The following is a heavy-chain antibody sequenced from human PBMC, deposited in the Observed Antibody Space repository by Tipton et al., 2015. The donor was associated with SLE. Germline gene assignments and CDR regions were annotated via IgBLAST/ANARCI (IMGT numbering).Heavy chain of an antibody. CDR2: IWYDGSNK. D-gene: IGHD3-16*01. V-gene: IGHV3-33*01. Sequence: RSLRLSCAASGFTFSTSAMHWVRQAPGKGLEWVAVIWYDGSNKFYADSVKGRFTISRDNSKNTVSLQMNSLRVDDTAVYFCARGRGGEFLDYWGQGTLVTVSS. CDR3: ARGRGGEFLDY. CDR1: GFTFSTSA. J-gene: IGHJ4*02.